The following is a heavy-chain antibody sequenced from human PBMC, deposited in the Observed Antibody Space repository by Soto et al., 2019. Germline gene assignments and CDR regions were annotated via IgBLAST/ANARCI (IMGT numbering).Heavy chain of an antibody. CDR2: IYYSGST. Sequence: QVQLQESGPGLVKPSQTLSLTCTVSGGSISSGDYYWSWIRQPPGKGLEWIGYIYYSGSTYYNPSLKSRVTISVDTSKNQFSLKLSSVTAADTAVYYCARDDFRDYYYGSGSYYYGMDVWGQGTTVTVSS. D-gene: IGHD3-10*01. CDR3: ARDDFRDYYYGSGSYYYGMDV. V-gene: IGHV4-30-4*01. CDR1: GGSISSGDYY. J-gene: IGHJ6*02.